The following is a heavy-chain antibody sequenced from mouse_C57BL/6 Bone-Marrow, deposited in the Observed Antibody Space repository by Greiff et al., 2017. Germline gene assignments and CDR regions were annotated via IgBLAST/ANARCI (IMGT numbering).Heavy chain of an antibody. Sequence: EVQLVESGGGLVQPKGSLKLSCAASGFSFHTYAMNWVRQAPGKGLEWVARIRSKSNNYATYYADSVKDRFTISRDDSESMLYLQMNNLKTEDTAMYYGVRWDYGRDYWCQGTTLTVAA. D-gene: IGHD1-1*01. CDR3: VRWDYGRDY. CDR1: GFSFHTYA. CDR2: IRSKSNNYAT. J-gene: IGHJ2*01. V-gene: IGHV10-1*01.